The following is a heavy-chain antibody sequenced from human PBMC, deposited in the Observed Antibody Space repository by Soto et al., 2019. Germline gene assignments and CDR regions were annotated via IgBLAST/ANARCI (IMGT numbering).Heavy chain of an antibody. D-gene: IGHD4-4*01. V-gene: IGHV3-30*18. Sequence: GGSLRLSCAASGFTFSSYGIHWVRQAPGKGLEWVAVISHDGSKTNYADSVKGRFTISRDNSKNTLYLQMNSLRAEDTAVYYCAKEGTMTTVTTSSKKNWFDPWGQGTLVTVSS. CDR2: ISHDGSKT. CDR3: AKEGTMTTVTTSSKKNWFDP. J-gene: IGHJ5*02. CDR1: GFTFSSYG.